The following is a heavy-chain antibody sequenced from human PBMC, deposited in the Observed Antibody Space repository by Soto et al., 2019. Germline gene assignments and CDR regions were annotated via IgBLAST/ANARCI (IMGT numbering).Heavy chain of an antibody. D-gene: IGHD3-10*01. Sequence: QAQLVQSGAEVKKPGSSGRASGRLLGGTSNRGTFTWVRQAPGQGLQWMGRIIPVLDVTEYPQNFQGRVTITADTSTSTVYLALSGLGSDDTAVYYCARGGKLGGDLDVWGKGTPVIVSS. CDR2: IIPVLDVT. V-gene: IGHV1-69*02. J-gene: IGHJ6*04. CDR1: GGTSNRGT. CDR3: ARGGKLGGDLDV.